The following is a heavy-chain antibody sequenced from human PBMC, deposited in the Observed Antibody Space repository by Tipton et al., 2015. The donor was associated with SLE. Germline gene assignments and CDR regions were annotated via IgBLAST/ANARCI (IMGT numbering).Heavy chain of an antibody. D-gene: IGHD4-17*01. Sequence: SLRLSCAASGFTFSSYEMSWVRQAPGKGLEWVSVIYSGGSTYYADSVKGRFTISRDNSKNTLYLQMNSLRAEDTAVYYCARDRDYGDYRRNAFDIWGQGTMVTVSS. CDR3: ARDRDYGDYRRNAFDI. CDR1: GFTFSSYE. J-gene: IGHJ3*02. V-gene: IGHV3-53*01. CDR2: IYSGGST.